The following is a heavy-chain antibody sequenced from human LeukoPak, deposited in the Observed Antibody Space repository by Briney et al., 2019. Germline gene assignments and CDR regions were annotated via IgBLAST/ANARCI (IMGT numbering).Heavy chain of an antibody. Sequence: GRSLRLSCEASGFKFDEYVMHWVRQAPGKGLEWVSGINWNSGSIDYADSVKGRFTISRDNAKNFLYVQMNNLRAEDTALYYCAKGTQRGNSGWGYFIDYWGQGTLVTVSS. CDR1: GFKFDEYV. CDR2: INWNSGSI. D-gene: IGHD3-10*01. CDR3: AKGTQRGNSGWGYFIDY. V-gene: IGHV3-9*01. J-gene: IGHJ4*02.